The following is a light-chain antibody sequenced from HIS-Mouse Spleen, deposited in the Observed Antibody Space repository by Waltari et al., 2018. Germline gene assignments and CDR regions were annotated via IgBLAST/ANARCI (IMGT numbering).Light chain of an antibody. Sequence: SSELTQDPAVSVALGQTVRITCQGDSLRSYYASWYQQKPGQAPVLGIYGKNNRPSGIPDRFSGSSSGNTASLTIPGAQAEDEADYYCNSRDSSGNHVVFGGGTKLTVL. J-gene: IGLJ2*01. V-gene: IGLV3-19*01. CDR2: GKN. CDR1: SLRSYY. CDR3: NSRDSSGNHVV.